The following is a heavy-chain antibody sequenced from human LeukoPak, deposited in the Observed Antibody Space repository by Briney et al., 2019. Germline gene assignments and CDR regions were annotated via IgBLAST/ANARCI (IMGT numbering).Heavy chain of an antibody. J-gene: IGHJ4*02. CDR3: AKDRAIVEMARTCFDY. V-gene: IGHV3-23*01. D-gene: IGHD5-24*01. Sequence: PGVSLRLSCAASGLTFSSYPMSWVRQAPGKGLEWVTAIRSSGGSTHHADSVKGRFTISRDSAKNTLYLQMNSLRAEDTAVYYCAKDRAIVEMARTCFDYWGQGTLVTLSS. CDR2: IRSSGGST. CDR1: GLTFSSYP.